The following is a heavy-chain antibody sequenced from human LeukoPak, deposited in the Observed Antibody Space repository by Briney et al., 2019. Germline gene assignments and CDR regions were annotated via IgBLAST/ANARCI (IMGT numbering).Heavy chain of an antibody. J-gene: IGHJ4*02. CDR2: IYENGGTT. CDR3: AKDDHDYYEDY. V-gene: IGHV3-23*01. CDR1: GFTFRSHA. Sequence: GGSLRLSCVGSGFTFRSHAMSWVRQAPEKGLEFVSGIYENGGTTYYADSVKGRFTISRDNSKNTLYLQMNSLRAEDTAVYYCAKDDHDYYEDYWGQGTLVTVSS. D-gene: IGHD3-22*01.